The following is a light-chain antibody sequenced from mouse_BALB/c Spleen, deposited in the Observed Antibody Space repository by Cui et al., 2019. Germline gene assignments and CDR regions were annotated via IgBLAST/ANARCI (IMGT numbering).Light chain of an antibody. CDR1: SSVSY. V-gene: IGKV4-55*01. J-gene: IGKJ4*01. Sequence: QIVLTQSPAIMSASLGEKVTMTCSASSSVSYMYWYQQKPGSSPRLLIYDTSNLASGVPVRFSGSGSGTSYSLTISRMEAEDAATYYCQQWSSYPFTFGSGTKLEIK. CDR2: DTS. CDR3: QQWSSYPFT.